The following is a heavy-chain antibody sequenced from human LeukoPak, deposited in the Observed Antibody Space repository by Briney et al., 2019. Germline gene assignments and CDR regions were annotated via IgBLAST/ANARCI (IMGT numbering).Heavy chain of an antibody. V-gene: IGHV3-48*04. CDR1: GFTFSNYS. CDR2: ISSSSSSI. D-gene: IGHD1-26*01. CDR3: ARIVGATIWYFDL. Sequence: GGSLRLSCVASGFTFSNYSMNWVRQAPGKGLEWVSYISSSSSSIYYADSVKGRFTISRDNAKNSLYLQMNSLRAEDTAVYYCARIVGATIWYFDLWGRGTLVTVSS. J-gene: IGHJ2*01.